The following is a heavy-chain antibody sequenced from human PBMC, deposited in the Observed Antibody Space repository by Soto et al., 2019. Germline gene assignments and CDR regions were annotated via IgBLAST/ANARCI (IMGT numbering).Heavy chain of an antibody. CDR3: VRDLDGSGSYYTDY. D-gene: IGHD3-10*01. Sequence: GASVKVSCKASGYIVPNYGISWVRQAPGQGLEWMGWISAYKGNTNYAQKFQGRVTMTTETSTSTAYMELRSLTSDDTAVYYCVRDLDGSGSYYTDYWGLGTLVTVSS. J-gene: IGHJ4*02. CDR1: GYIVPNYG. V-gene: IGHV1-18*01. CDR2: ISAYKGNT.